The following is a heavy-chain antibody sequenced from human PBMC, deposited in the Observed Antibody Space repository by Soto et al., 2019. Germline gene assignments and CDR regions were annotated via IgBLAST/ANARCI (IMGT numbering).Heavy chain of an antibody. J-gene: IGHJ3*02. D-gene: IGHD3-3*01. CDR1: GGSISSSSYY. Sequence: SETLSLTCTVSGGSISSSSYYWGWIRQPPGKGLEWIGSIYYSGSTYYNPSLKSRVTISVDTSKNQFSLKLSSVTAADTAVYYCARQDSSRDFWSGYYTGMAFDIWGQGTMVIVSS. CDR2: IYYSGST. CDR3: ARQDSSRDFWSGYYTGMAFDI. V-gene: IGHV4-39*01.